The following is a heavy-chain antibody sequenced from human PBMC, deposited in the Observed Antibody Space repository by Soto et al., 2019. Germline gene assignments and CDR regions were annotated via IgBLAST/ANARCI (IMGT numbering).Heavy chain of an antibody. CDR1: GFIFNTYD. CDR3: AKGQHCSSTSCYFYYYGMDV. D-gene: IGHD2-2*01. Sequence: GGSLRLSCAASGFIFNTYDMHWVRQAPGKGLEWVAVISYDGSNKYYADSVKGRLTISRDNSKKMLYLQMNGLRPEDTAVYYCAKGQHCSSTSCYFYYYGMDVWGQGTRVTVSS. V-gene: IGHV3-30*18. CDR2: ISYDGSNK. J-gene: IGHJ6*02.